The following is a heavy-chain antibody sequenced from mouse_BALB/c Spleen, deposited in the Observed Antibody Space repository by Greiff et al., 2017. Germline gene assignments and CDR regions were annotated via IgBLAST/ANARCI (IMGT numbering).Heavy chain of an antibody. CDR2: IWAGGST. J-gene: IGHJ4*01. CDR3: ARGEVRRTVYYAMDY. V-gene: IGHV2-9*02. Sequence: QVQLKESGPGLVAPSQSLSITCTVSGFSLTSYGVSWVRQPPGKGLEWLGVIWAGGSTNYNSALMSRLSISKDNSKSQVFLKMNSLQTDDTAMYYCARGEVRRTVYYAMDYWGQGTSVTVSS. CDR1: GFSLTSYG. D-gene: IGHD2-14*01.